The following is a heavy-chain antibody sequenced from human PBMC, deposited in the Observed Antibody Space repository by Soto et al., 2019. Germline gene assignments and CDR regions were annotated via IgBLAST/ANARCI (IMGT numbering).Heavy chain of an antibody. CDR1: GGTFSSYA. D-gene: IGHD3-22*01. V-gene: IGHV1-69*06. CDR2: IIPIFGTA. J-gene: IGHJ6*02. Sequence: ASVKVSCKASGGTFSSYAISWVRQAPGQGLEWMGGIIPIFGTANYAQKFQGRVTITADKSTSTAYMELSSPRSEDTAVYYCARGDSSGYSAYSMDVWGQGTTVTVSS. CDR3: ARGDSSGYSAYSMDV.